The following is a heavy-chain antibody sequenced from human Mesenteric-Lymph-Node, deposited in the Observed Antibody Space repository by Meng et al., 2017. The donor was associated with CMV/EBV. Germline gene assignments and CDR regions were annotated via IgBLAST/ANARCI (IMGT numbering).Heavy chain of an antibody. J-gene: IGHJ4*02. CDR2: INQDGSVQ. Sequence: GESLKISCAASGFTVSSNYMSWVRQAPGKGLEWVANINQDGSVQNYVDSVKGRFTISRDKTKNSLFLQMNSLRVEDTAVYYCAGGLGWIFDYWGQGTLVTVSS. V-gene: IGHV3-7*01. CDR3: AGGLGWIFDY. CDR1: GFTVSSNY. D-gene: IGHD2-2*03.